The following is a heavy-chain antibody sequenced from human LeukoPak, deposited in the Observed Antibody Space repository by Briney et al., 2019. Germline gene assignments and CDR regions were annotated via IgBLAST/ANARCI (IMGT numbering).Heavy chain of an antibody. CDR1: GYTFTSYN. CDR3: ARDPNYYGSGSYYNVGFFVL. J-gene: IGHJ4*02. D-gene: IGHD3-10*01. CDR2: ISAYNGNT. Sequence: ASVKVSCKASGYTFTSYNMHWVRQAPGQGLEWMGWISAYNGNTNYAQKLQGRVTMTTDTSTSTAYMELRSLRSDDTAVYYCARDPNYYGSGSYYNVGFFVLWGQGTLVTVSS. V-gene: IGHV1-18*04.